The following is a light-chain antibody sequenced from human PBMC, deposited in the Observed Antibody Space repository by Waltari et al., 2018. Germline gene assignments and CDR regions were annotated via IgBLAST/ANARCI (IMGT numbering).Light chain of an antibody. J-gene: IGKJ4*01. CDR1: QGISNY. CDR3: QNYDSVPLT. Sequence: DIQMTQSPSSLSASVGDRVRITCRASQGISNYLAWYQEKPGKIPKILISGVSSLQSGVRSRFSGSGSGTVFTLTISSLQPEDVATYYCQNYDSVPLTFGGGTKVEIK. CDR2: GVS. V-gene: IGKV1-27*01.